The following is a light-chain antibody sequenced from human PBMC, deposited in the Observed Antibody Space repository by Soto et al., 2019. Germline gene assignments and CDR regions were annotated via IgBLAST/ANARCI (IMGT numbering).Light chain of an antibody. CDR1: QSVASRA. Sequence: IVVTQSPGTLSLSPGERATLSCRASQSVASRALAWYQQKPGQAPRLLMYSASKRATGIPDRFSGSGSGTDFTLTISRLEPEDFAVYYCQQYGSSPPMYTFGQGPKLEIK. CDR2: SAS. V-gene: IGKV3-20*01. J-gene: IGKJ2*01. CDR3: QQYGSSPPMYT.